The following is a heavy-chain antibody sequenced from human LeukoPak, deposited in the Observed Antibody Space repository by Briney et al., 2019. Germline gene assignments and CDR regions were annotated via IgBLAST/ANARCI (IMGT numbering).Heavy chain of an antibody. J-gene: IGHJ6*02. D-gene: IGHD2-15*01. CDR3: ARDEVVVAANGCYYGMDV. V-gene: IGHV1-2*02. Sequence: ASVKVSCKASGYTFTGYYMHWVRQAPGQGLEWMGWINPNSGGTNYAQKFQGRVTMTRDTSISTAYMELSRLRSDDTAVYYCARDEVVVAANGCYYGMDVWGQGTTVTVSS. CDR1: GYTFTGYY. CDR2: INPNSGGT.